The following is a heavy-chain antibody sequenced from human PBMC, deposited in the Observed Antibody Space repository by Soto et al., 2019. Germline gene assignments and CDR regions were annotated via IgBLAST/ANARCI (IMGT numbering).Heavy chain of an antibody. CDR2: MNPNSGNT. CDR3: ARATRAPVKVPAAMIPNYYYYYMDV. V-gene: IGHV1-8*01. D-gene: IGHD2-2*01. CDR1: GYTFTSYD. J-gene: IGHJ6*03. Sequence: ASVKVSCKASGYTFTSYDINWVRQATGQGLEWMGWMNPNSGNTGYAQKFQGRVTMTRNTSISTAYMELSSLTSEDTAVYYCARATRAPVKVPAAMIPNYYYYYMDVWAKGTTVTVSS.